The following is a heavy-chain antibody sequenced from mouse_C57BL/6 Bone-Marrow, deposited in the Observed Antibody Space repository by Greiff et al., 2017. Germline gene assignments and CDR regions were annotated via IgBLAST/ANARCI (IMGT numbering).Heavy chain of an antibody. CDR3: ARDYGSSYWYFDV. J-gene: IGHJ1*03. CDR2: IYPRDGST. D-gene: IGHD1-1*01. V-gene: IGHV1-85*01. CDR1: GYTFTSYD. Sequence: QVQLQQSGPELVKPGASVKLSCKASGYTFTSYDINWVKQRPGRGLEWIGWIYPRDGSTKYNEKFKGKDTLTVDTSSSTAYMELHSLTSEDSAVYFCARDYGSSYWYFDVWGTGTTVTGSS.